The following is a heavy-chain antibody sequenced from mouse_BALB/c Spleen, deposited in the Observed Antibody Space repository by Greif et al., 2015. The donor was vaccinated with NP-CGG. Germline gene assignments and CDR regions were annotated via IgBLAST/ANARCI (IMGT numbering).Heavy chain of an antibody. CDR1: GFNIKDTY. J-gene: IGHJ1*01. CDR2: IDPANGNT. Sequence: VQLQQSGAELVKPGASVKLSCTASGFNIKDTYMHWVKQRPEQGLEWIGRIDPANGNTKYDPKFQGKATITADTSSNXAYLQLSSPTSEDTAVYYCARWDWYFDVWGAGTTVTVSS. V-gene: IGHV14-3*02. CDR3: ARWDWYFDV.